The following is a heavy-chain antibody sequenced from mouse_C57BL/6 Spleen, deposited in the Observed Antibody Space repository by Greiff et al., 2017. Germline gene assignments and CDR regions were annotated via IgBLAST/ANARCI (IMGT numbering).Heavy chain of an antibody. CDR1: GYAFSSSW. CDR3: ARDSSCYCDAMDY. Sequence: QVQLKQSGPELVKPGASVKISCKASGYAFSSSWMNWVKQRPGKGLEWIGRIYPGDGGTNYNGKFKGKATLTADKSSSTAYMQLSSLTSEDSAVYFCARDSSCYCDAMDYWGQGTSVTVSS. V-gene: IGHV1-82*01. J-gene: IGHJ4*01. CDR2: IYPGDGGT. D-gene: IGHD3-2*02.